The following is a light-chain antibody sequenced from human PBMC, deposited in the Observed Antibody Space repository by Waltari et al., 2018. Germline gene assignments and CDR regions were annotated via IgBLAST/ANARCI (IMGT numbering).Light chain of an antibody. V-gene: IGKV1-39*01. J-gene: IGKJ3*01. Sequence: DIQLTQSPSSLSASLGDRVTIACRASQSISSYLNWYQQKPGKAPKLLIYAASSLQSGVPSRFSGSGSGTDFTLTISSLQPEDFATYYCRQSYSTPRFTFGPGTKVDIK. CDR1: QSISSY. CDR2: AAS. CDR3: RQSYSTPRFT.